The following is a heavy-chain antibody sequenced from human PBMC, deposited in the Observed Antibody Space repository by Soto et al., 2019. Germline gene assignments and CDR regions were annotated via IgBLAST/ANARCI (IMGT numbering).Heavy chain of an antibody. CDR1: GYTFTSYG. CDR2: ISAYNGNT. D-gene: IGHD5-12*01. Sequence: ASVKVSCKASGYTFTSYGISWVRQAPGQGLEWMGWISAYNGNTNYAQKLQGRVTMTTDTSTSTAYMELRSLRSDDAAVYYCARADIVATADYYYYYGMDGWGQGTTVTVSS. V-gene: IGHV1-18*01. J-gene: IGHJ6*02. CDR3: ARADIVATADYYYYYGMDG.